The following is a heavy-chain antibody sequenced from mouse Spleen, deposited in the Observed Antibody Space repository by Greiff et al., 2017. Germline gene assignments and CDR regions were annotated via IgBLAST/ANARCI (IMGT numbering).Heavy chain of an antibody. CDR3: AREETIYYAMDY. D-gene: IGHD1-1*02. Sequence: EVQVVESEGGLVQPGSSMKLSCTASGFTFSDYYMAWVRQVPEKGLEWVANINYDGSSTYYLDSLKSRFIISRDNAKNILYLQMSSLKSEDTATYYCAREETIYYAMDYWGQGTSVTVSS. V-gene: IGHV5-16*01. CDR2: INYDGSST. J-gene: IGHJ4*01. CDR1: GFTFSDYY.